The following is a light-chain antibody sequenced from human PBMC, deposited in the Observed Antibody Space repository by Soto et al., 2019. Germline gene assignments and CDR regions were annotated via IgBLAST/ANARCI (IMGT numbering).Light chain of an antibody. V-gene: IGLV2-14*01. CDR1: SSDVGAYNY. CDR3: SSYTRTSTYV. Sequence: QSVLTQPAAVSGSPGQSITISCTGTSSDVGAYNYVSWYQQHPGKAPSLMIYDVTNRPSGVSNRFSGSKSGNTASLTISVLQAEDEADYYCSSYTRTSTYVFGAGTKVTVL. CDR2: DVT. J-gene: IGLJ1*01.